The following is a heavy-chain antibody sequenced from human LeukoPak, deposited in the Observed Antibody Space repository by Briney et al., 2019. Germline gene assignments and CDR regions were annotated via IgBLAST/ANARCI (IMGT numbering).Heavy chain of an antibody. V-gene: IGHV5-51*01. J-gene: IGHJ6*02. D-gene: IGHD3-3*01. Sequence: GESLKISCKGSGYSFTSYWIGWVRQMPGKGLEWMGIIYPGDSDTRYSPSFQGQVTISADKSISTAYLQWSSLKASDTAMYYCARQILGDFWSGYWASYGMDVWGQGTTVTVSS. CDR2: IYPGDSDT. CDR3: ARQILGDFWSGYWASYGMDV. CDR1: GYSFTSYW.